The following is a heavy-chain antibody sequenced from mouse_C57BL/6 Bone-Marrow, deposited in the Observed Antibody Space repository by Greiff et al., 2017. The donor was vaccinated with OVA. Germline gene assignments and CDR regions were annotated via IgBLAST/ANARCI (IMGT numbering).Heavy chain of an antibody. V-gene: IGHV1-5*01. CDR2: IYPGNSDT. J-gene: IGHJ2*01. D-gene: IGHD1-1*01. Sequence: VQLQQSGTVLARPGASVKMSCKTSGYTFTSYWMHWVKQRPGQGLEWIGAIYPGNSDTSYNQKFKGKAKLTAVTSASTAYMELSSLTNEDSAVYYCTPRITTVVDYFDYWGQGTTLTVSS. CDR3: TPRITTVVDYFDY. CDR1: GYTFTSYW.